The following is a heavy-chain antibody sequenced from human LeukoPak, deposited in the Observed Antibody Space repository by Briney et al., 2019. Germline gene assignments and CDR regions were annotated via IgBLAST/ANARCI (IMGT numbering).Heavy chain of an antibody. CDR2: IYHSGST. V-gene: IGHV4-30-2*01. D-gene: IGHD1-1*01. CDR1: GGSISNGGYS. CDR3: ARGAYGLTTGFDP. J-gene: IGHJ5*02. Sequence: SETLSLTCAVSGGSISNGGYSWSWIRQPPGEGLEWIGYIYHSGSTYYNPSLKSRVTISVDRSKNQFSLKLSSVTAADTAVYYCARGAYGLTTGFDPWGQGTLVTVSS.